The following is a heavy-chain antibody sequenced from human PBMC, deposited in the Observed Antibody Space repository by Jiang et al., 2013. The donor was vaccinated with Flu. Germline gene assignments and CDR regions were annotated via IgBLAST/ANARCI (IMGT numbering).Heavy chain of an antibody. J-gene: IGHJ4*02. CDR2: FDPEDGET. D-gene: IGHD3-10*01. CDR3: ATAPTPEGSGSHPRGYFDY. CDR1: GYTLTELS. Sequence: VKVSCKVSGYTLTELSMHWVRQAPGKGLEWMGGFDPEDGETIYAQKFQGRVTMTEDTSTDTAYMELSSLRSEDTAVYYCATAPTPEGSGSHPRGYFDYWGQGTLVTVSS. V-gene: IGHV1-24*01.